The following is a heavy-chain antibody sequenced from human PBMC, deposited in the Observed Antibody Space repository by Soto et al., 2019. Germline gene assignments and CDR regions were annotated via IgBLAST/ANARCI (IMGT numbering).Heavy chain of an antibody. V-gene: IGHV1-18*01. J-gene: IGHJ4*02. CDR1: GYTFTSYG. CDR2: ISAYNGNT. D-gene: IGHD3-3*01. CDR3: ARRRYYDFWSGYYYFDY. Sequence: ASVKVSCKASGYTFTSYGISWVRQAPGQGLEWMGWISAYNGNTNYAQKLQGRVTMTTDTSTSTAYMELRSLRSHDTAVYYCARRRYYDFWSGYYYFDYWGQGTLVTVSS.